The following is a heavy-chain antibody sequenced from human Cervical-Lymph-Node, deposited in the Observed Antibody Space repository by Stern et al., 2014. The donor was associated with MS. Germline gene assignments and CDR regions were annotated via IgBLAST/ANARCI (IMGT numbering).Heavy chain of an antibody. CDR1: GYTFTDKH. D-gene: IGHD3-9*01. Sequence: QLVQSGAEEKKPGASVKVSCKTYGYTFTDKHFHWVRQAPGQGLEWMGRIEPKNGETKYAKKLQRRITMTTDTSINTAYMELTRLTSDDTAIYYCARENWVFIYWGQGTLFTVSS. V-gene: IGHV1-2*02. J-gene: IGHJ4*02. CDR2: IEPKNGET. CDR3: ARENWVFIY.